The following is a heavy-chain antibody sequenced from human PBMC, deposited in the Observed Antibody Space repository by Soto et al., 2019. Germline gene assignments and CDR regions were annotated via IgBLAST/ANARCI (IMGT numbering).Heavy chain of an antibody. Sequence: QVQLVQSGAEVKEPGASVKVSCKASGYTFITYGMSWVRQAPGQGLDWMGRISTYNGDTKYADRLQGRVAMTTDTTTGTAYMELRSLRSDDTAVYYCARGPTDYYDNSGDYSLDYWGQGTLVTVSS. CDR3: ARGPTDYYDNSGDYSLDY. D-gene: IGHD3-22*01. V-gene: IGHV1-18*01. CDR2: ISTYNGDT. J-gene: IGHJ4*02. CDR1: GYTFITYG.